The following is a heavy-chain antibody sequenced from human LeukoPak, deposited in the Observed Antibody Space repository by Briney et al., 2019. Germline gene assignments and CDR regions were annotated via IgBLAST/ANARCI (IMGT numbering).Heavy chain of an antibody. CDR2: IYYSGST. Sequence: GLEWIGXIYYSGSTYDTPSLKSRVTISRDTSKNQFSLKLSSVTAADTAVYYCARVLTYSSSSVSAFDIWGQGTMVTVSS. D-gene: IGHD6-13*01. V-gene: IGHV4-59*01. CDR3: ARVLTYSSSSVSAFDI. J-gene: IGHJ3*02.